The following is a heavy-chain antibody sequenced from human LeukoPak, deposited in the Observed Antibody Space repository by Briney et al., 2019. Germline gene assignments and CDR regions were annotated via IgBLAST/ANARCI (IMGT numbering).Heavy chain of an antibody. CDR1: GYTFSSFW. Sequence: QAGGSLRLSCAASGYTFSSFWIHWVRQAPGKGLEWVSVIYIGGSTFYADSVKGRFTVSTDTSKNALYLQMNTLRGEDTAVYYCAAVGVRILAFDIWGQGTTVTVSS. CDR2: IYIGGST. V-gene: IGHV3-66*01. J-gene: IGHJ3*02. CDR3: AAVGVRILAFDI. D-gene: IGHD3-16*01.